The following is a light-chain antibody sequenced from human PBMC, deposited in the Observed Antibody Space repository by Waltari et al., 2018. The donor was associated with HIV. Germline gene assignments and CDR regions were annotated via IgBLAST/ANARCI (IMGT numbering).Light chain of an antibody. V-gene: IGKV3-20*01. Sequence: EIVLTQSPGTLSLSPGESSTLSCRASQSVSSAYLAWYQQKPGQPPRLLIYGASSRATGIPDRFTGSGSGTDFTLTIHRLEPDDFAIYDCQQYVTSPITFGQGTRLEI. CDR2: GAS. CDR3: QQYVTSPIT. CDR1: QSVSSAY. J-gene: IGKJ5*01.